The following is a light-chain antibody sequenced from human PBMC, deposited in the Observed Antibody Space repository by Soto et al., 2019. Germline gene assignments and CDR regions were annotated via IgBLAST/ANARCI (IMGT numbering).Light chain of an antibody. V-gene: IGKV3-20*01. CDR2: DAS. CDR3: QQYGSSPRT. CDR1: QSVSYY. Sequence: EIVLTQSPATLSLSPGERATLSCRASQSVSYYLAWYQHKPGQAPRILIYDASSRANGIPERFSCRGAGTDCTRSISRLEPEDFAVDDCQQYGSSPRTFGQGTKVDI. J-gene: IGKJ1*01.